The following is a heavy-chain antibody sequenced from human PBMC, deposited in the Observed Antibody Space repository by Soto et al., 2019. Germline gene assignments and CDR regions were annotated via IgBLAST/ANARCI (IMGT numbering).Heavy chain of an antibody. D-gene: IGHD3-9*01. Sequence: QLQLQESGPGLVKPSETLSLTCTVSGGSISSSSYYWGWIRQPPGKGLEWIGSIYYSGSTYYNPSLKSRVTISVDTSKNQFSLKLSSVTAADTAVYYCATILTGYSFDYWGQGTLVTVSS. V-gene: IGHV4-39*01. CDR1: GGSISSSSYY. J-gene: IGHJ4*02. CDR3: ATILTGYSFDY. CDR2: IYYSGST.